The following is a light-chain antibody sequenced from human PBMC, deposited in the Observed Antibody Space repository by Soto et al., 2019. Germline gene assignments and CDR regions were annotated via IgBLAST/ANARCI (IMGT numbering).Light chain of an antibody. J-gene: IGKJ5*01. CDR2: DAS. Sequence: EIVLTQSPATLSLSPGERATLSCRASQSVSSYLAWYQQKPGQAPRLLIYDASNRATGIPARFSGSGSGTDFTFTFFSLEPEDFAVYYCQQRSNWNTFGQGTRLE. V-gene: IGKV3-11*01. CDR3: QQRSNWNT. CDR1: QSVSSY.